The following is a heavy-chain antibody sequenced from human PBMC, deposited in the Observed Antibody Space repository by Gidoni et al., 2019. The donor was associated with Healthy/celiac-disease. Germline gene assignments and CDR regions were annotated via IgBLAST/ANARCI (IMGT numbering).Heavy chain of an antibody. J-gene: IGHJ6*02. Sequence: EVQLVQSGAEAKKPGESLKISCQGSGYSCTSSWIGWGRQRPGKGLEWMGIIYPGDSDTRYSPSFQGQVTISADKSISTAYLQWSSLKASDTAMYYCARHRKGGRYCTNGVCYTTHYYYYGMDVWGQGTTVTVSS. CDR1: GYSCTSSW. CDR2: IYPGDSDT. CDR3: ARHRKGGRYCTNGVCYTTHYYYYGMDV. D-gene: IGHD2-8*01. V-gene: IGHV5-51*01.